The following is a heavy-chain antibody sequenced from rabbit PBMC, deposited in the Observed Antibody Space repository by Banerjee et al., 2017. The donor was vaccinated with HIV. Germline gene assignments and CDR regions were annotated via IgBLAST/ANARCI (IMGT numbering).Heavy chain of an antibody. CDR3: ARAPYYSYAYGGYAPYFNL. Sequence: QSLEESGGDLVKPGASLTLTCTASGFSFSSSYYMCWVRLAPGKGLEWIACIYAGSSGSTYYASWAKGRFTISKTSSTTVTLQMTSLTAADTATYFCARAPYYSYAYGGYAPYFNLWGPGTLVTVS. J-gene: IGHJ4*01. CDR2: IYAGSSGST. CDR1: GFSFSSSYY. V-gene: IGHV1S40*01. D-gene: IGHD6-1*01.